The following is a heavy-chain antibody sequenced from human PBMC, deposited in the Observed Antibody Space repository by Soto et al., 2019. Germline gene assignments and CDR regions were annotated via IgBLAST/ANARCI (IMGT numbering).Heavy chain of an antibody. CDR1: GGSISSGGYY. CDR2: IYYSGST. J-gene: IGHJ6*02. D-gene: IGHD2-21*02. CDR3: ARGVTGYYYGMDV. Sequence: SETLSLTCTVSGGSISSGGYYWSWIRQHPGKGLEWIGYIYYSGSTYYNPSLKSRVTISVDTSKNQFSLKLSSVTAADTAVYYCARGVTGYYYGMDVWGQGTTVTVSS. V-gene: IGHV4-31*03.